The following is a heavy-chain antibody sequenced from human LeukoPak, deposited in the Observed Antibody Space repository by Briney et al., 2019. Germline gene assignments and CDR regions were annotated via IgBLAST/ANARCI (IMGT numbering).Heavy chain of an antibody. V-gene: IGHV4-4*07. CDR1: RGSISSYY. CDR2: IYTSGST. CDR3: ARDQLVVVPAANNWFDP. D-gene: IGHD2-2*01. Sequence: SETLSLTCTVSRGSISSYYRSWIWQPDGKGLEWIGRIYTSGSTNYNPSLKSRVTMSVDTSKNQFSLKLSSVTAADTAVYYCARDQLVVVPAANNWFDPWGQGSLVTVSS. J-gene: IGHJ5*02.